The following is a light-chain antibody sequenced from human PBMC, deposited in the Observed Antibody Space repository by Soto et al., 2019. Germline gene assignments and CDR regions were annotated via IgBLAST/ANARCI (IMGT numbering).Light chain of an antibody. J-gene: IGKJ1*01. CDR3: QKYGSFTWT. CDR1: QMITPSY. Sequence: ELVLTQSPGSLSLSPGAGATISCRASQMITPSYSAWYQQKPGQAPRLLIYATSSRASGIPDRFSGSGSGTTFSPTISSLEPEDSAVYFCQKYGSFTWTFGQGTKV. V-gene: IGKV3-20*01. CDR2: ATS.